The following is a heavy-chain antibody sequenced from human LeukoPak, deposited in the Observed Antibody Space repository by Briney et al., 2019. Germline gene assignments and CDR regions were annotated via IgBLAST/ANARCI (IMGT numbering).Heavy chain of an antibody. CDR2: ISGDGGST. Sequence: GGSLRLSCAASGFTFDDYAMHWVRQAPGKGLEWVSLISGDGGSTYYADSVKGRFTISRNNSKNSLYLQMNSLRTEDTALYYCAKEPSGEMGINWYFDLWGRGTLVTVSS. V-gene: IGHV3-43*02. J-gene: IGHJ2*01. CDR1: GFTFDDYA. D-gene: IGHD7-27*01. CDR3: AKEPSGEMGINWYFDL.